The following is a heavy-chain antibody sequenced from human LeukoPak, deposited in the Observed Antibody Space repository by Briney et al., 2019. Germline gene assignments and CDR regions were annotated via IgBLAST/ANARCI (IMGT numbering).Heavy chain of an antibody. CDR3: ARGPYFYGSRGYYILV. V-gene: IGHV4-61*02. Sequence: SETLSLTCTVSGGSISSGGYYWSWIRQPAGKGLEWIGRIYTSGSTNYNPSLKSRVTMSVDTSKNQFSLKLSSVTAADTAVYYCARGPYFYGSRGYYILVWGQGTLVTVSS. D-gene: IGHD3-22*01. J-gene: IGHJ4*02. CDR1: GGSISSGGYY. CDR2: IYTSGST.